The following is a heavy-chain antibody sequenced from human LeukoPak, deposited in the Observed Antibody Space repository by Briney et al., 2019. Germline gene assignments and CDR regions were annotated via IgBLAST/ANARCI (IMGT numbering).Heavy chain of an antibody. D-gene: IGHD5-18*01. Sequence: PGGSLRLSCAASGFTFSDYYMSWIRQAPGKGLEWVSYISSSGNTIDYADSVKGRFTISRDNAKNSLYLQMNSLRAEDTAVYYCARCRGYSYGYEDYWGQGTLVTVSS. V-gene: IGHV3-11*04. CDR1: GFTFSDYY. CDR3: ARCRGYSYGYEDY. J-gene: IGHJ4*02. CDR2: ISSSGNTI.